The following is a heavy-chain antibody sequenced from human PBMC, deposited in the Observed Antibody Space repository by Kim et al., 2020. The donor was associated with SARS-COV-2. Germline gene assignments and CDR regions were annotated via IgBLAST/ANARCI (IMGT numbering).Heavy chain of an antibody. CDR2: IVVGSGNT. D-gene: IGHD6-13*01. Sequence: SVKVSCKASGFTFTSSAMQWVRQARGQRLEWIGWIVVGSGNTNYAQKFQERVTITRDMSTSTAYMELSSLRSEDTAVYYCAADSGIAAPNTKNGMDVWGQGTTVTVSS. CDR3: AADSGIAAPNTKNGMDV. CDR1: GFTFTSSA. V-gene: IGHV1-58*02. J-gene: IGHJ6*02.